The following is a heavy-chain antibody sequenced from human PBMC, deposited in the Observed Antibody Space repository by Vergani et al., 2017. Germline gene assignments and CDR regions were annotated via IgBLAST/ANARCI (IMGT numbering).Heavy chain of an antibody. Sequence: QVQLVQSGAEVKKPGSSVKVSCKASGGTFSSHPISWFRQAPGQGVDWMGGIIPIFGTATYAQKFQGRVTITADESTSTAYMELSSLRSEDTAVYYCAILPGGGTSIAARDAFDIWGQGTMVTVSS. CDR1: GGTFSSHP. V-gene: IGHV1-69*01. CDR2: IIPIFGTA. D-gene: IGHD6-6*01. J-gene: IGHJ3*02. CDR3: AILPGGGTSIAARDAFDI.